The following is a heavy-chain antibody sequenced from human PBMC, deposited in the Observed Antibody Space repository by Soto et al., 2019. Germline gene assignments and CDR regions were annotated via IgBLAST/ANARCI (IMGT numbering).Heavy chain of an antibody. V-gene: IGHV3-30-3*01. CDR3: ARGTVLTLETGYFDF. CDR1: GFTFSSYA. CDR2: ISYDGSNK. D-gene: IGHD3-3*01. J-gene: IGHJ4*02. Sequence: QPGGSLRLSCAASGFTFSSYAMPWVRQAPGKGLEWVAVISYDGSNKYYADSVKGRFTISRDNSKNTLYLQMNSLRAEDTAVYYCARGTVLTLETGYFDFWGQGTPVTVSS.